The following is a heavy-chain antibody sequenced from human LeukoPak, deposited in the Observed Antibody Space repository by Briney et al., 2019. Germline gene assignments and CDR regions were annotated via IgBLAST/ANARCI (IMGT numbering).Heavy chain of an antibody. Sequence: PGGSLRLSCAASGFTFSSYAMSWVRQAPGKGLEWVSAISGSGGSTYYADSVKGRLTISRDNSKNTLYLQMNSLRAEDTAVYYCARGLTIFGVVSDYWGQGTLVTVSS. V-gene: IGHV3-23*01. CDR2: ISGSGGST. CDR3: ARGLTIFGVVSDY. D-gene: IGHD3-3*01. J-gene: IGHJ4*02. CDR1: GFTFSSYA.